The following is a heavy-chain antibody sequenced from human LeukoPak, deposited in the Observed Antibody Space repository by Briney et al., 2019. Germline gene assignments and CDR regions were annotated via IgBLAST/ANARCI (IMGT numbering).Heavy chain of an antibody. CDR1: GYTFTNYG. Sequence: ASVKVSCKASGYTFTNYGISWVRQAPEQGLEWMGWISAYNGNTNYAQKLQGRVTMTTDTSTSTAYMELRSLRSDDTAAYYCARVTFGVVIIDYWGQGTLVTVSS. D-gene: IGHD3-3*01. J-gene: IGHJ4*02. V-gene: IGHV1-18*01. CDR2: ISAYNGNT. CDR3: ARVTFGVVIIDY.